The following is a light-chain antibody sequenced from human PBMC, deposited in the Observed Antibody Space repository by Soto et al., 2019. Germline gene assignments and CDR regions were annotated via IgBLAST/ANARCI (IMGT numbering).Light chain of an antibody. V-gene: IGKV1-17*01. Sequence: DIQMTQSPSSLSASVGTRVTITCRASQGIRNVLDWYQQKPGKAPKRLIYAASIVQSGVPSRFSGSGSGTDFTLTISGLQPEDSATYYCLQHNSHPPTFGQGTRLEIK. J-gene: IGKJ5*01. CDR3: LQHNSHPPT. CDR1: QGIRNV. CDR2: AAS.